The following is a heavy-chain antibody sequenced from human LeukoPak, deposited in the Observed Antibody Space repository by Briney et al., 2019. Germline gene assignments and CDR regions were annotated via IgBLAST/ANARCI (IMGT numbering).Heavy chain of an antibody. J-gene: IGHJ3*02. CDR3: ARGADSSGYFAATSDAFDI. V-gene: IGHV4-31*03. CDR2: IYYSGST. CDR1: GGSISSGGYY. D-gene: IGHD3-22*01. Sequence: SQTLSLTCTVSGGSISSGGYYWSWIRQHPGKGLEWIGYIYYSGSTYYNPSLKSRVTISVDTSKNQFSLKLSSVTAADTAVYYCARGADSSGYFAATSDAFDIWGQGTMVTVSS.